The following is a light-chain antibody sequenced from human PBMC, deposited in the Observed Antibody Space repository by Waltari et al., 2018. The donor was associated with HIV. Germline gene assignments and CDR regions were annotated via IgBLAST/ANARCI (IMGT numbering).Light chain of an antibody. Sequence: DIQMTQSPSSLSASVGDRVTITCRASQRISSYLNWYQQKPGKAPKLLIYAASSLQSGVPSRFSGSGAGTDFTLTISSLKPEDFATYYCQQSYSTPDTFGQGTKVEIK. V-gene: IGKV1-39*01. J-gene: IGKJ1*01. CDR3: QQSYSTPDT. CDR2: AAS. CDR1: QRISSY.